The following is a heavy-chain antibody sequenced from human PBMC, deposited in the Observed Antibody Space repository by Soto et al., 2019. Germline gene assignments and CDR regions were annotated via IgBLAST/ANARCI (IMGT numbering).Heavy chain of an antibody. J-gene: IGHJ4*02. CDR1: GGSISTGGYT. CDR3: ARRYGASFDY. Sequence: ETLSLTCTVSGGSISTGGYTWAWIRQPPGKGLEWIGYIYYSGSTNYNPSLKSRVTISVDTSKNQFSLKLSSVTAADTAVYYCARRYGASFDYWGQGTLVTVSS. V-gene: IGHV4-61*08. CDR2: IYYSGST. D-gene: IGHD4-17*01.